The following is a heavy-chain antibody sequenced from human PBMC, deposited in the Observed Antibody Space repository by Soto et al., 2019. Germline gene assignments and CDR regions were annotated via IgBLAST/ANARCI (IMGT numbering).Heavy chain of an antibody. V-gene: IGHV3-23*01. J-gene: IGHJ6*02. CDR3: AKVWNYYYYYGMDV. Sequence: PGGSLRLSCAASGFTFSSYAMSWVRQAPGKGLEWVSAISGSGGSTYYADSVKGRFTISRDNSKNTLYLQMNSLRAEDTAVYYCAKVWNYYYYYGMDVWGQGTTVTVSS. D-gene: IGHD2-21*01. CDR1: GFTFSSYA. CDR2: ISGSGGST.